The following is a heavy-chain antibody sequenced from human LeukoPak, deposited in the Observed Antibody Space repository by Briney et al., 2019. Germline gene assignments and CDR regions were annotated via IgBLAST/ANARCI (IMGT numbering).Heavy chain of an antibody. CDR1: GFTFSSAW. J-gene: IGHJ4*02. CDR3: AKAREYCSSTDCYPTFDY. CDR2: FSGSGGGT. V-gene: IGHV3-23*01. Sequence: GGSLRLSCAASGFTFSSAWMSWVRQAPGKGLEWVSTFSGSGGGTFYVDSVKGRFTISRDNSKNTLYLQMNSLRAEDTAVYYCAKAREYCSSTDCYPTFDYWGQGTLVTVSS. D-gene: IGHD2-2*01.